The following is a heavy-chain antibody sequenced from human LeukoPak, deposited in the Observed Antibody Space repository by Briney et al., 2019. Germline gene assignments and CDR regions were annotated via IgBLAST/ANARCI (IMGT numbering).Heavy chain of an antibody. J-gene: IGHJ4*02. Sequence: SETLSLTCAVYGGSFSGYYWSWIRQPPGKGLEWIGEINHSGSTNYNPSLKSRVTISVDTSKNQFSLKLSSVTAADTAVYYCARGPQGFRVGARGYYFDYWGQGTLDTVSS. V-gene: IGHV4-34*01. CDR3: ARGPQGFRVGARGYYFDY. CDR1: GGSFSGYY. CDR2: INHSGST. D-gene: IGHD1-26*01.